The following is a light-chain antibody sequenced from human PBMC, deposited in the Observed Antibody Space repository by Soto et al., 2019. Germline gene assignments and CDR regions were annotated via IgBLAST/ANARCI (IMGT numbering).Light chain of an antibody. CDR1: SSNIGAGYD. J-gene: IGLJ2*01. CDR3: QSYDSSLSGVV. CDR2: GNT. Sequence: QAVVTQPPSVSGAPGQRVTISCTGSSSNIGAGYDLHWYQQLPGTAPKLLIHGNTNRPSGVPDRFSGSKSGTSASLAITGLQAEDEADYYCQSYDSSLSGVVFGGGTKLTVL. V-gene: IGLV1-40*01.